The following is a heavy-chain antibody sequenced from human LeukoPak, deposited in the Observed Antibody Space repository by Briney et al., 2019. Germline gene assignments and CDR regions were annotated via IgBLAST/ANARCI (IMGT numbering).Heavy chain of an antibody. CDR1: GFTVSSNY. D-gene: IGHD3-10*01. V-gene: IGHV3-66*02. CDR2: IYSGGST. J-gene: IGHJ4*02. Sequence: GGSLRLSCAASGFTVSSNYMSWVRQAPGKGLEWVSVIYSGGSTYYADSVKGRFTISRDNSRNTLYLQMNSLRAEDTAVYYCARESGITTAFDYWGQGTLVTVSS. CDR3: ARESGITTAFDY.